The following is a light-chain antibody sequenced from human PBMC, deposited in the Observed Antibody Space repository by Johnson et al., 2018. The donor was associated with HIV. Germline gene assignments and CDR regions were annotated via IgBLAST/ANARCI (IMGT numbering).Light chain of an antibody. CDR1: SSNIGNNY. CDR2: DND. V-gene: IGLV1-51*01. Sequence: QSVLTQPPSVSAAPGQKVTISCSGSSSNIGNNYVSWYQQLPGTAPKLLIFDNDKRPSGIPDRFSGSKSGTSATLGITGLQTGDEADYYCGTWDSSLCAYVFGTGTTVTVL. J-gene: IGLJ1*01. CDR3: GTWDSSLCAYV.